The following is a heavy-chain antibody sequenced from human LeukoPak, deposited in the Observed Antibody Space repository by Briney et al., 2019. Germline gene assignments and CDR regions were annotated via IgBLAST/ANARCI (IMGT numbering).Heavy chain of an antibody. Sequence: GGTLRLSCAASGFTFSSYGMSWVRQAPGKGLEWVSGISWNSGSIGYADSVKGRFTISRDNAKNSLYLQMNSLRPEDTALYYCSTGPRSLPYWGPGTLVTVSS. J-gene: IGHJ4*01. CDR3: STGPRSLPY. D-gene: IGHD4-23*01. CDR2: ISWNSGSI. V-gene: IGHV3-20*04. CDR1: GFTFSSYG.